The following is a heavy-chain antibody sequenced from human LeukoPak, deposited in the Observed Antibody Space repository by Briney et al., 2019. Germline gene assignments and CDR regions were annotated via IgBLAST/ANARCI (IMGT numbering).Heavy chain of an antibody. Sequence: SVKVSCKASGGTFSTYAISWVRQAPGQGLEWMGGIIPIFGTANYAQKFQGRVTITADESTSTAYMELSSLRSEDTAVYYCARAAYSSSYAAGYWGQGTLVTVSS. V-gene: IGHV1-69*13. CDR2: IIPIFGTA. CDR1: GGTFSTYA. J-gene: IGHJ4*02. CDR3: ARAAYSSSYAAGY. D-gene: IGHD6-6*01.